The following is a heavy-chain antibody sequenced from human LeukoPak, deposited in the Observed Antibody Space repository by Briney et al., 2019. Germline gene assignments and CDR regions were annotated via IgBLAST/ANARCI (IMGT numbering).Heavy chain of an antibody. CDR3: ARVPKGLLWFGESRKYYFDY. CDR2: INHSGST. Sequence: PSETLSLTCAVYGGSFSGYYWSWIRQPPGKGLEWIGEINHSGSTNYNPSLKSRVTISVDTSKNQFSLKLSSVTAADTAVYYCARVPKGLLWFGESRKYYFDYWGQGTLVTVSS. V-gene: IGHV4-34*01. CDR1: GGSFSGYY. D-gene: IGHD3-10*01. J-gene: IGHJ4*02.